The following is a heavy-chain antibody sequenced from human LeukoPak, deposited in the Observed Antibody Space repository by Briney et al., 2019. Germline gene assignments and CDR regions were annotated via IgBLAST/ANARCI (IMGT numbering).Heavy chain of an antibody. CDR2: INPNNGGT. J-gene: IGHJ4*02. D-gene: IGHD3-10*01. V-gene: IGHV1-2*02. CDR3: ARGPSFGAFDY. CDR1: GYTFTDYY. Sequence: ASVKVSCKASGYTFTDYYMEWVRQAPGQGLEWMGWINPNNGGTNYAQKFQGRVTMTRDTSISTAYMELSRLRSDDTAVYYCARGPSFGAFDYWGQGVLVTVSS.